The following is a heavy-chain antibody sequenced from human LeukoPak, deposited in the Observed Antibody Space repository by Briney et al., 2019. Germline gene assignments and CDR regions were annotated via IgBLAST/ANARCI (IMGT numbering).Heavy chain of an antibody. J-gene: IGHJ2*01. D-gene: IGHD3-22*01. CDR3: ARGADYYDSSGSTWYFDL. Sequence: SETLSLTCTVSGGSISSYYWSWIRQPPGKGLEWIGYIYYSGSTNYNPPLKSRVTISVDTSKNQFSLKLSSVTAADTAVYYCARGADYYDSSGSTWYFDLWGRGTLVTVSS. V-gene: IGHV4-59*01. CDR2: IYYSGST. CDR1: GGSISSYY.